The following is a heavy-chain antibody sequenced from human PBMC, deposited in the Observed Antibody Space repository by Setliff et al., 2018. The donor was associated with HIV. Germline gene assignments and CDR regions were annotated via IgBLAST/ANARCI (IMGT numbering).Heavy chain of an antibody. Sequence: SETLSLTCAVSDYSIRSGYYWGWIRQPPGKGLEWIGSIYHSGSTYYNPSLKSRITISVDTSKNQFALKLKSVTAADTAVYYCARNGPFPTDALDIWGQGTKVTVSS. CDR2: IYHSGST. CDR3: ARNGPFPTDALDI. J-gene: IGHJ3*02. V-gene: IGHV4-38-2*01. D-gene: IGHD1-1*01. CDR1: DYSIRSGYY.